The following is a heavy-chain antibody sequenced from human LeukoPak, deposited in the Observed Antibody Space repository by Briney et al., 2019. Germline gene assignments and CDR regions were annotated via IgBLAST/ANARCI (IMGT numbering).Heavy chain of an antibody. CDR2: ISGSGGST. Sequence: GGSLRLSCAASGFTFSSYAMSWVRQAPGKGLEWVSAISGSGGSTYYADSVKGRFTISRDNSKNTLYLQMNSLRAEDTAVYYCAKNTRSSSSPPNYFDLWGQGTLVTVSS. V-gene: IGHV3-23*01. CDR3: AKNTRSSSSPPNYFDL. CDR1: GFTFSSYA. J-gene: IGHJ4*02. D-gene: IGHD6-6*01.